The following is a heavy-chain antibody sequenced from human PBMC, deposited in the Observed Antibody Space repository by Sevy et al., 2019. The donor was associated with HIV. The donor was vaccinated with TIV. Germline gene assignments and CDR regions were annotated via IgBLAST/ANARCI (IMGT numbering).Heavy chain of an antibody. V-gene: IGHV1-18*01. CDR2: INVYNGNA. CDR1: GYTFTSYG. Sequence: ASVKVSCKASGYTFTSYGINWVRQAPGQGLEWMGWINVYNGNANYAQKLQGRGTMTTDTSTSTAYMELRSLRSYDTALYYCASCEKSCSAGSFYVALDYCGQGTLVTVST. D-gene: IGHD2-15*01. CDR3: ASCEKSCSAGSFYVALDY. J-gene: IGHJ4*02.